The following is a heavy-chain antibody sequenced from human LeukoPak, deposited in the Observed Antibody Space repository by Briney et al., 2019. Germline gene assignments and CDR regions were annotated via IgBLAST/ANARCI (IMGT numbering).Heavy chain of an antibody. CDR3: ARGRSIGGGVLDY. Sequence: SETLYLTCAVYGGSFSGYYWSWIRQPPGKGLEWIGEINHSGSTNYNPSLKSRVTISVDTSKNQFSLKLSSVTAADTAVYYCARGRSIGGGVLDYWGQGTLVTVSS. J-gene: IGHJ4*02. V-gene: IGHV4-34*01. D-gene: IGHD4-23*01. CDR2: INHSGST. CDR1: GGSFSGYY.